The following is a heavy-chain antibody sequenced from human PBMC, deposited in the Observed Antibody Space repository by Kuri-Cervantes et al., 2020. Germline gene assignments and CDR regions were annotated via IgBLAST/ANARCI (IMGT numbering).Heavy chain of an antibody. D-gene: IGHD3-10*01. CDR3: ARVRRFDGEALDY. Sequence: SVKVSCKASGYTFTSYYMHWVRQAPGQGLEWMGIINPSGGSTSYAQKFQGRVTMTRDTSISTAYMELSRLRSDDTAVYYCARVRRFDGEALDYWGQGTLVTVSS. V-gene: IGHV1-46*01. CDR2: INPSGGST. CDR1: GYTFTSYY. J-gene: IGHJ4*02.